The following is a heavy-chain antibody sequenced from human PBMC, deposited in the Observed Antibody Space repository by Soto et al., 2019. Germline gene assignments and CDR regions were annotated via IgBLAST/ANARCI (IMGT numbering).Heavy chain of an antibody. CDR3: ARGQGAAACHSNVDY. Sequence: PSETLSLTCAVSGGSISGTTYSWSWIRQPPGKGLEWIGYIYDSGNTYYNPSLKSQFSISVDRSKNQFSLKLSSVTAADTAVYYCARGQGAAACHSNVDYWGQGALVTVSS. CDR2: IYDSGNT. V-gene: IGHV4-30-2*01. J-gene: IGHJ4*02. CDR1: GGSISGTTYS. D-gene: IGHD6-13*01.